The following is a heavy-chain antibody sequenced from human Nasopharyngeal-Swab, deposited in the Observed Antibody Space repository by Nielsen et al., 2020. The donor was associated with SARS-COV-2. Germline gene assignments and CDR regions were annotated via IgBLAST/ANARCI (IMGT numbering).Heavy chain of an antibody. CDR2: ISSSSSYI. J-gene: IGHJ3*02. D-gene: IGHD6-19*01. Sequence: GESLKISCAASAFTFSSYSMNWVRQAPGKGLEWVSSISSSSSYIYYADSVKGRFTISRDNAKNSLYLQMNSLRAEDTAVYYCARILYSSGWAPIDAFDIWGQGTMVTVSS. CDR3: ARILYSSGWAPIDAFDI. CDR1: AFTFSSYS. V-gene: IGHV3-21*01.